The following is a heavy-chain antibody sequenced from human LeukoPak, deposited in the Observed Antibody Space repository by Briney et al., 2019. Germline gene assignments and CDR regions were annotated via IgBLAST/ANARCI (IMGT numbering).Heavy chain of an antibody. Sequence: PGGSLRLSCAASGFTFSNAWMHWVRHAPGKGLVWVSRINSDGSSTSYADSVKGRFTISRDNAKNTLYLQMNSLRAEDTAVYYCARALDCSSTSCPRAFDYWGQGTLVTVSS. J-gene: IGHJ4*02. CDR1: GFTFSNAW. D-gene: IGHD2-2*01. V-gene: IGHV3-74*01. CDR3: ARALDCSSTSCPRAFDY. CDR2: INSDGSST.